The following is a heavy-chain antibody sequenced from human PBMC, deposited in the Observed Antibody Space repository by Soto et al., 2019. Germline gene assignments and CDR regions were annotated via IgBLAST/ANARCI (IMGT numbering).Heavy chain of an antibody. CDR2: IYYSGST. V-gene: IGHV4-39*02. J-gene: IGHJ4*02. D-gene: IGHD3-10*01. Sequence: PSETLSLTCTVSGGSISSSSYYWGWIRQPPGKGLEWIGSIYYSGSTYYNPSLKSRVTISVDTSKNQFSLKLSSVTAADTAVYYCAREFYGSGSYSIPSEYWGQGTLVTVSS. CDR3: AREFYGSGSYSIPSEY. CDR1: GGSISSSSYY.